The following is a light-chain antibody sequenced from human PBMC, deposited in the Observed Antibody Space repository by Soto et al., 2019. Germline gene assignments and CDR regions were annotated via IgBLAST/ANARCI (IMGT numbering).Light chain of an antibody. CDR1: SSDVGAYNY. CDR3: SSYTTSSTLWV. CDR2: DVS. J-gene: IGLJ3*02. Sequence: QSVLTQPASVSGSPGQSITISCTGTSSDVGAYNYVSWYQQHPGKAPKLMISDVSNRPSGVSNRFSGSKSGNTASLTISGLQAEDEADYYCSSYTTSSTLWVFGGGTKLTVL. V-gene: IGLV2-14*01.